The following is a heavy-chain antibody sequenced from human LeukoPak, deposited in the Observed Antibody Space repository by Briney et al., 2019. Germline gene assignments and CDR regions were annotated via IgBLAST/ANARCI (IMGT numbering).Heavy chain of an antibody. CDR1: GFTFSSSA. J-gene: IGHJ5*02. D-gene: IGHD2-2*01. Sequence: GGSLRLSCAASGFTFSSSAMSWVRQAPGKGLEWVSAISGSGGSTYYADSVKGRFTISRDNSKNTLYLQMNSLRAEDTAVYYCAKVEIVVVPAAKPTTRTSWFDPWGQGTLVTVSS. CDR3: AKVEIVVVPAAKPTTRTSWFDP. V-gene: IGHV3-23*01. CDR2: ISGSGGST.